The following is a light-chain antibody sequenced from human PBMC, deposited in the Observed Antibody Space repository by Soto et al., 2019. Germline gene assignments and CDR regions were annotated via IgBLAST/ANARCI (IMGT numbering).Light chain of an antibody. V-gene: IGKV3-20*01. J-gene: IGKJ5*01. CDR3: QQYGDQPIT. CDR2: GAS. Sequence: EIVLTQSPGTLSLSPGERATLSCRARQSVSSNYLAWYQQKPGQAPRLLIYGASNRATGIPDRFSGSGSGTDFTLTISRLEPGDFAVFYCQQYGDQPITFGQGTRLEIK. CDR1: QSVSSNY.